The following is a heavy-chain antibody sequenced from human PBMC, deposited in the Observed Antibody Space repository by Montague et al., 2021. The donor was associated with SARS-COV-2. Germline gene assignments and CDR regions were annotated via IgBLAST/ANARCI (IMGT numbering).Heavy chain of an antibody. CDR1: GGSISSSSHY. J-gene: IGHJ6*03. D-gene: IGHD3-3*01. CDR2: IYYSGST. CDR3: AGHSGDYTIFGVVIYYMDV. V-gene: IGHV4-39*01. Sequence: SETLSLTCTVSGGSISSSSHYWGWIRQPPGKGLEWIGSIYYSGSTYYNPYLKSRVTISVDTSKNQFSLKLSSVTAADTAVFYCAGHSGDYTIFGVVIYYMDVWGKGTTVTVSS.